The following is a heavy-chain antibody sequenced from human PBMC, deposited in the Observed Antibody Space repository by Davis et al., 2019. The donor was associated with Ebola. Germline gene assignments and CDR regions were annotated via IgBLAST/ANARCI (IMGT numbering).Heavy chain of an antibody. CDR2: IIPTLDIA. CDR3: ARDTVTIQGQHNFDF. CDR1: GDSFISYG. D-gene: IGHD4-17*01. V-gene: IGHV1-69*04. Sequence: SVKVSCKASGDSFISYGFSWVRQAPGQGLEWMGRIIPTLDIANHAQKFQGRVTITAERSTSTVYMEVSGLRSEDTAVYYCARDTVTIQGQHNFDFWGQGTLVTVSS. J-gene: IGHJ4*02.